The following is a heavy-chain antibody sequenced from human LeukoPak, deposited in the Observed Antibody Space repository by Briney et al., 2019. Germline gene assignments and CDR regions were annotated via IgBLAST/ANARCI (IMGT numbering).Heavy chain of an antibody. CDR3: ARVVVVIKTPNLYYFDY. Sequence: ASVKVSCKASGYTFTSYDINWVRQATGQGLEWMGWMNPNSGNTGYAQKFQGRVTITRNTSISTAYMELSSLSSEDTAVYYCARVVVVIKTPNLYYFDYWGQGTLVTVSS. D-gene: IGHD3-22*01. CDR2: MNPNSGNT. J-gene: IGHJ4*02. CDR1: GYTFTSYD. V-gene: IGHV1-8*03.